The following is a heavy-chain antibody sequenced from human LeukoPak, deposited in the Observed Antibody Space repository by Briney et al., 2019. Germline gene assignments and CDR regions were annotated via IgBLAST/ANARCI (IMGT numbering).Heavy chain of an antibody. Sequence: PSESLSLTCTVSGGSISSYYWSWIRQPPGKGLEWIGYIYYSGSTNYNPSLKSRVTISVDTSKNQFSLKLSSVTAADTAVYYCARTTEAHSWRTRYYDYYMDVWGKGTTVTVSS. CDR1: GGSISSYY. V-gene: IGHV4-59*01. CDR3: ARTTEAHSWRTRYYDYYMDV. D-gene: IGHD6-13*01. J-gene: IGHJ6*03. CDR2: IYYSGST.